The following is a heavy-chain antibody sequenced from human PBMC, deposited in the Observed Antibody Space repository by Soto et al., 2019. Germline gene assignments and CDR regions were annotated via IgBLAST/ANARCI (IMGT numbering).Heavy chain of an antibody. CDR1: GFTFSSYS. D-gene: IGHD3-16*01. J-gene: IGHJ4*02. V-gene: IGHV3-21*01. Sequence: GGSLRLSCAASGFTFSSYSMNWVRQAPGKGLEWVSSISRSSSYIYYADSVKGRFTISRDNAKNSLYLQMNSLRAEDTAVYYCARAWRGRHDYVHWGQGPLVTVSS. CDR2: ISRSSSYI. CDR3: ARAWRGRHDYVH.